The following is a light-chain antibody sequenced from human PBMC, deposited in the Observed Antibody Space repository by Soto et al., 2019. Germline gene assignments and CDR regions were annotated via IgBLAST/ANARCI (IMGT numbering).Light chain of an antibody. CDR3: QQCGSSPWT. V-gene: IGKV3-20*01. J-gene: IGKJ1*01. Sequence: SVLTQSPGTLSLSPGERATLSCRASQSVSSNYLAWYQQKPGQAPRLLIYGASSRATGIPDRFSGSGSGTDFTFTISRLEPEDFAVYYCQQCGSSPWTFGQGTKV. CDR2: GAS. CDR1: QSVSSNY.